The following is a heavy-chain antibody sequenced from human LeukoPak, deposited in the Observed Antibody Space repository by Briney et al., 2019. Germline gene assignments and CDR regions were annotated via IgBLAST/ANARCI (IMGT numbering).Heavy chain of an antibody. V-gene: IGHV4-31*03. Sequence: SQTLSLTCTVSGGSISSGSYYWSWIRQHPGKGLEWIGYIYYSGSTYYNPSLKSRVTISVYTSKNQFSLRLSSVTAPATAVYYCARGAFASYYYGSGSSWGQGTLVTVSS. CDR2: IYYSGST. CDR3: ARGAFASYYYGSGSS. CDR1: GGSISSGSYY. D-gene: IGHD3-10*01. J-gene: IGHJ5*02.